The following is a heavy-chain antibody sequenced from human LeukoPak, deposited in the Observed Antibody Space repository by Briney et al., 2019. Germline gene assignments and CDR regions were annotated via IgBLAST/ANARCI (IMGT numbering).Heavy chain of an antibody. Sequence: GGSLRLSCVASGFPFSSYWMTWVRQAPGKGLEWVANIKQDGSKKSYVDSVKGRFTISRDNAKNPLYLQMNSLRAEDTAIYYCTRVGYIDEGIDYWGQGTLVTVSP. CDR3: TRVGYIDEGIDY. V-gene: IGHV3-7*04. J-gene: IGHJ4*02. CDR2: IKQDGSKK. D-gene: IGHD5-24*01. CDR1: GFPFSSYW.